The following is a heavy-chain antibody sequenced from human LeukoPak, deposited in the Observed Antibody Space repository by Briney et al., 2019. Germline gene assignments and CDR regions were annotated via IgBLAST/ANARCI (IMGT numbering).Heavy chain of an antibody. V-gene: IGHV5-51*01. CDR3: ARSIRTYYYDSSGYCALSDYYGMDV. CDR1: GYSFTSYW. CDR2: IYPGDSDT. D-gene: IGHD3-22*01. J-gene: IGHJ6*02. Sequence: GESLKISCKGSGYSFTSYWIGWVRQMPGKGLEWMGIIYPGDSDTRYSPSFQGQVTISADKSISTAYLQWSSLKASDTAMYYCARSIRTYYYDSSGYCALSDYYGMDVWGQGTTVIVSS.